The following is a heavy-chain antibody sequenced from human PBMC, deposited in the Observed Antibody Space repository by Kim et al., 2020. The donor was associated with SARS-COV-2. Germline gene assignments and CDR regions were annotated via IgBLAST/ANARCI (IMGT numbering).Heavy chain of an antibody. Sequence: GGSLRLSCAASGFTFSSYAMHWVRQAPDKGLEWVAIISYDGSNKYYADSVKGRFSISRDNSKNTLYLQMNSLRPEDTAVYYCARNDIVEVPAAMGGTHYYYYGMDVWGQGTTVTVSS. CDR1: GFTFSSYA. D-gene: IGHD2-2*01. J-gene: IGHJ6*02. CDR2: ISYDGSNK. V-gene: IGHV3-30-3*01. CDR3: ARNDIVEVPAAMGGTHYYYYGMDV.